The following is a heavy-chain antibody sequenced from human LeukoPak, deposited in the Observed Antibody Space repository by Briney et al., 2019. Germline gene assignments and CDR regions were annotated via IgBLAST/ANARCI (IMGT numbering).Heavy chain of an antibody. CDR2: ISSGSSTM. V-gene: IGHV3-48*02. D-gene: IGHD1-7*01. J-gene: IGHJ4*02. CDR3: ASLELLDY. CDR1: GFTFSTYS. Sequence: GGSLRLSCAASGFTFSTYSMNWVRQAPGKGLEWVSYISSGSSTMYYADPVKGRFTISRDNAKNSLFLQMNSLRDEDTAVYYCASLELLDYWGQGTLVTVSS.